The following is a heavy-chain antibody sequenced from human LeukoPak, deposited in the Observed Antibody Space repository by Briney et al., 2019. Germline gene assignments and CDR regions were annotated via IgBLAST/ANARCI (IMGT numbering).Heavy chain of an antibody. CDR2: VYHTGNT. J-gene: IGHJ4*02. CDR3: ARNRYFDWLEFDY. CDR1: GDSISNNYY. D-gene: IGHD3-9*01. V-gene: IGHV4-38-2*02. Sequence: SGTLSLTCTVSGDSISNNYYWGWTRQPPGKGLEWIGSVYHTGNTEYNPSLKSRVTISIDTSKNQFSLNLSSVTAADTATYYCARNRYFDWLEFDYWGQGALVTVSS.